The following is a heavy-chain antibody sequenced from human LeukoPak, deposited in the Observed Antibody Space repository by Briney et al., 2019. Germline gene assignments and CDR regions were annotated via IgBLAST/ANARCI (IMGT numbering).Heavy chain of an antibody. J-gene: IGHJ4*02. CDR2: ISGSGGST. Sequence: GGSLGLSCAASGFTFSSYAMSWVRQAPGKGLEWVSGISGSGGSTYYADSVKGRFTISRDNSKNTLYLQMNSLRAEDTAVYYCAKGSSSGSFSVFDYWGQGTLVPVSS. CDR3: AKGSSSGSFSVFDY. CDR1: GFTFSSYA. V-gene: IGHV3-23*01. D-gene: IGHD3-10*01.